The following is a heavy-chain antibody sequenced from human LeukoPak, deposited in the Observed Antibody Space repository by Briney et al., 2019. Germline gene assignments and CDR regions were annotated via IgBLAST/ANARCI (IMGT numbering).Heavy chain of an antibody. J-gene: IGHJ4*02. CDR3: AKDPGEWLLYFDY. V-gene: IGHV3-23*01. Sequence: GGSLRLSCAASGFTFSSYAMSWVRQTPGKGLEWVSAISGSGGSTYYADSVKGRFTISRDNSKNTLYLQMNSLRAEDTAVYYCAKDPGEWLLYFDYWGQGTLVTVSS. CDR2: ISGSGGST. D-gene: IGHD3-3*01. CDR1: GFTFSSYA.